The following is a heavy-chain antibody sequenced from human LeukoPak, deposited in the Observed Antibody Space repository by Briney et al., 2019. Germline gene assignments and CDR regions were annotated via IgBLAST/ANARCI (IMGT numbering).Heavy chain of an antibody. V-gene: IGHV4-39*07. D-gene: IGHD6-13*01. CDR2: IYYSGTT. Sequence: SETLSLTCTVSGGSIRSSRFYWGWIRQPPGKGLEWIGRIYYSGTTYYNPSLKSRVTISVDTSKNQFSLKLSSVTAADTAVYYCARRGFSSWSVYYYYYYYMDVWGKGTTVTISS. J-gene: IGHJ6*03. CDR1: GGSIRSSRFY. CDR3: ARRGFSSWSVYYYYYYYMDV.